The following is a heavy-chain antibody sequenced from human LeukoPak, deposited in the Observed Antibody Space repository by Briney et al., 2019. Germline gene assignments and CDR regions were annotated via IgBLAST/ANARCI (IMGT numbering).Heavy chain of an antibody. J-gene: IGHJ4*02. CDR1: GYTFTSYD. Sequence: ASVKVSCKASGYTFTSYDINWVRQATGQGLEWMGWMNPNSGNTGYAQKFQGRVTITRNTSISTAYMELSSLRSEDTAVYYCARQYCSGGSCYPNHFDYWGQGTLVTVSS. D-gene: IGHD2-15*01. CDR2: MNPNSGNT. V-gene: IGHV1-8*03. CDR3: ARQYCSGGSCYPNHFDY.